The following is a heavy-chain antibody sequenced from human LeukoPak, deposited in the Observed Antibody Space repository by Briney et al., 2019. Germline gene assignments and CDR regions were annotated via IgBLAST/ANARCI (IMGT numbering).Heavy chain of an antibody. CDR2: IYYSGST. V-gene: IGHV4-59*12. J-gene: IGHJ4*02. CDR1: GGSISSYY. CDR3: ARIGYRSGWYYFDY. D-gene: IGHD6-19*01. Sequence: PSETLSLTCTVSGGSISSYYWSWIRQPPGKGLEWIGYIYYSGSTNYNPSLTSRVTISVDTSKNQFSLKLSSVTAADTAVYYCARIGYRSGWYYFDYWGQGTLVTVSS.